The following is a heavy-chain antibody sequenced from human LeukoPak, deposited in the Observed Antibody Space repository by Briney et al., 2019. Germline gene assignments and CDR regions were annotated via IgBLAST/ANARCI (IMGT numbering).Heavy chain of an antibody. J-gene: IGHJ4*02. CDR2: ISGSGGST. V-gene: IGHV3-23*01. Sequence: RGSLRLSCAASGFTFSSYAMSWVRQAPGKGLEWVSAISGSGGSTYYADSVKGRFTISRDNSKNTLYLQMNSLRAEDTAVYYCAKVGGRGITIFGVVTRFDYWGQGTLVTVSS. CDR3: AKVGGRGITIFGVVTRFDY. CDR1: GFTFSSYA. D-gene: IGHD3-3*01.